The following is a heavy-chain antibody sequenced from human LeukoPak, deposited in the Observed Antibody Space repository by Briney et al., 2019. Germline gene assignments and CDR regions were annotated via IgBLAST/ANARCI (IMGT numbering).Heavy chain of an antibody. Sequence: GGSLRLSCAASGFTFDDYAMHWVRQAPGKGLEWVSGISWNSGSIGYADSVKGRFTISRDNAKNSLYLQMNSLRAEDTALYYCAKDHEVYGHLDYWGQGTLVTVSS. V-gene: IGHV3-9*01. CDR2: ISWNSGSI. CDR1: GFTFDDYA. J-gene: IGHJ4*02. CDR3: AKDHEVYGHLDY. D-gene: IGHD3-10*01.